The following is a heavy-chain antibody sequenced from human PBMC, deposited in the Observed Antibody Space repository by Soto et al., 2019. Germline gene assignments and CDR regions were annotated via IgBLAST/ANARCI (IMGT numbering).Heavy chain of an antibody. CDR1: GGSISSGGYS. D-gene: IGHD6-13*01. Sequence: SETLSLTCAVSGGSISSGGYSWSWIRQPPGKGLEWIGYIYHSGSTYYNPPLKSRVTISVDRSKNQFSLKLSSVTAADTAVYYCARGAAAGSYGMDVWGQGTTVTVSS. J-gene: IGHJ6*02. CDR3: ARGAAAGSYGMDV. V-gene: IGHV4-30-2*01. CDR2: IYHSGST.